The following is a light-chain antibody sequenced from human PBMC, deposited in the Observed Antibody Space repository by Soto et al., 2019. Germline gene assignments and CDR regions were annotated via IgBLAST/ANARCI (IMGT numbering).Light chain of an antibody. J-gene: IGKJ1*01. V-gene: IGKV1-5*03. Sequence: DIQLTQSPSILSASVGDRVTITCRASQSIGSWLAWYQQKPGKAPNLLIFQTSDLESGVPSRFSGSGSGTEFTLTISSLQPDDFATYYCQQGSTYSTFGQGTKVETK. CDR1: QSIGSW. CDR2: QTS. CDR3: QQGSTYST.